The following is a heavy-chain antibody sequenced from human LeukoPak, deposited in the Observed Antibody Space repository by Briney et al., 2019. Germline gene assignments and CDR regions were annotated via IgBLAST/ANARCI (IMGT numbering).Heavy chain of an antibody. Sequence: PGRSLRLSCAASGFTFSSYGMHWVRQAPGKGLEWVAVIWYDGSNKYYADSVKGRFTISRDNSKNTLYLQMNSLRAEDTAVYYCAKGYYYDSSGYYYYFDYWGQGTLVTVSS. CDR1: GFTFSSYG. D-gene: IGHD3-22*01. J-gene: IGHJ4*02. CDR2: IWYDGSNK. V-gene: IGHV3-33*06. CDR3: AKGYYYDSSGYYYYFDY.